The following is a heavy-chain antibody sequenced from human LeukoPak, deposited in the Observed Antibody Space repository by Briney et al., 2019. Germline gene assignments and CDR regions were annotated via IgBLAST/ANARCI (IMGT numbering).Heavy chain of an antibody. V-gene: IGHV1-2*06. CDR1: GYILTDYH. CDR3: ARGPATGDFDY. J-gene: IGHJ4*02. D-gene: IGHD3-10*01. Sequence: ASVTVSFQASGYILTDYHIHWLRPTPGQGLEWMGRINPNCGGTKFAQRFQGTVTMTRDTSISTAYMELSRLGSDDTAVYYCARGPATGDFDYWGQGTLVTVSS. CDR2: INPNCGGT.